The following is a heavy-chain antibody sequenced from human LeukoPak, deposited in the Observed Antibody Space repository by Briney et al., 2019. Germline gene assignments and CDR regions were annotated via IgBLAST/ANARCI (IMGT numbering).Heavy chain of an antibody. Sequence: GGSLRLSCAASGFTFDDYGMSWVRQAPGKGLEWVSGINWSGGSTGYADSVKGRFTISRDNAKNSLYLQMNSLRAEDTAVYYCARNDDYGDYDTFDYWGQGTLVTVSS. V-gene: IGHV3-20*04. CDR1: GFTFDDYG. CDR2: INWSGGST. D-gene: IGHD4-17*01. CDR3: ARNDDYGDYDTFDY. J-gene: IGHJ4*02.